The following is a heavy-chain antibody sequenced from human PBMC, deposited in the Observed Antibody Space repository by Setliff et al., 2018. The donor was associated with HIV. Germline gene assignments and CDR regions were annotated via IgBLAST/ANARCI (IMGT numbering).Heavy chain of an antibody. D-gene: IGHD5-18*01. J-gene: IGHJ4*02. CDR2: IYYTGST. CDR3: ARDSGGYNYGFAVGSFDY. V-gene: IGHV4-59*01. CDR1: SDSIRFYY. Sequence: SETLSLTCTVSSDSIRFYYWTWNRQPPGKGLEWIGNIYYTGSTNYNPSLKSRITISIDTSKSQFSLKLTSVAAADTALYYCARDSGGYNYGFAVGSFDYWGQGALVTVSS.